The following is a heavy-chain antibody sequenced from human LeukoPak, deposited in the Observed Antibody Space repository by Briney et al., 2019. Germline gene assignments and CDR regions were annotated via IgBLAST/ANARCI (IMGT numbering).Heavy chain of an antibody. CDR1: GFTFSSYG. D-gene: IGHD2-21*01. CDR3: ARALWPYYFDY. V-gene: IGHV3-33*01. CDR2: IWYDGSNE. J-gene: IGHJ4*02. Sequence: GRSLRLSCASSGFTFSSYGMHWVRQAPGKGLEWVAIIWYDGSNEYYADSVKGRFTISRDNSKNTLYLQMNSLRAEDTAVYYCARALWPYYFDYWGQGTLVTVSS.